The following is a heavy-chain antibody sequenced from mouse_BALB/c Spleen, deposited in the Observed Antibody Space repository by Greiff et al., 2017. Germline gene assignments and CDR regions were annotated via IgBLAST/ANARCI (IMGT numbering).Heavy chain of an antibody. CDR3: ARGQVWPHFDY. J-gene: IGHJ2*01. Sequence: EVMLVESGGGLVKPGGSLKLSCAASGFTFSSYAMSWVRQTPEKRLEWVASISSGGSTYYPDSVKGRFTISRDNARNILYLQMSSLRSEDTAMYYCARGQVWPHFDYWGQGTTLTVSS. D-gene: IGHD2-10*02. CDR1: GFTFSSYA. CDR2: ISSGGST. V-gene: IGHV5-6-5*01.